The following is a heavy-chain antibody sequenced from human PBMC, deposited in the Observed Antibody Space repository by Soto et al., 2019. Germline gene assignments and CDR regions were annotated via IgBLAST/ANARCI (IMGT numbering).Heavy chain of an antibody. D-gene: IGHD3-10*01. CDR1: GFNFNSYA. CDR2: VSYDGSKT. J-gene: IGHJ6*03. V-gene: IGHV3-30*18. CDR3: AKAGVNYYYYYMDV. Sequence: GGSLRLSCAASGFNFNSYAMHWVRQAPGKGLEWVAVVSYDGSKTYYADSVKGRLTISRDNFKNTLYLQMNSLRAEDTAVYYCAKAGVNYYYYYMDVWGKGTTVTVSS.